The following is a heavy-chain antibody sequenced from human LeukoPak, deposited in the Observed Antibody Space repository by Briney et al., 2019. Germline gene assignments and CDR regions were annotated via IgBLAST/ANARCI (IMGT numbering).Heavy chain of an antibody. V-gene: IGHV3-74*01. Sequence: GGSLRLSCAASGIIFSNYWMHWVRQAPGKGLVWVSRINRDGSSTSYADSVKGRFTISRDNAKNTLYLQMNSLRAEDTAVYYCARGGSYLSAFDIWGQGTMVTVSS. CDR1: GIIFSNYW. D-gene: IGHD1-26*01. CDR2: INRDGSST. CDR3: ARGGSYLSAFDI. J-gene: IGHJ3*02.